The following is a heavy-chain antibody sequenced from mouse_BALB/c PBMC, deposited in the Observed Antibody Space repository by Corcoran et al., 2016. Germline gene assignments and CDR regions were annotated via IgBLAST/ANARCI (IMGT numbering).Heavy chain of an antibody. D-gene: IGHD4-1*01. J-gene: IGHJ4*01. CDR3: ARRTGTGTMDY. V-gene: IGHV1S34*01. Sequence: LVKPGASGKISCKASGYSFTGYHMHWVKQSHGKSLEWIGYISCYNGASSYNQKFKGKATFTVDTSSSTAYMQFNSLTSEDSAVYYCARRTGTGTMDYWCQGTSVTVS. CDR2: ISCYNGAS. CDR1: GYSFTGYH.